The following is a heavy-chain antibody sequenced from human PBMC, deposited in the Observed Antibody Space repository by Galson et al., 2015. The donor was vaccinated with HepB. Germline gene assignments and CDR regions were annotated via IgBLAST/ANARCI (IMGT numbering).Heavy chain of an antibody. V-gene: IGHV3-48*01. J-gene: IGHJ4*02. D-gene: IGHD3-16*01. Sequence: SLRLSCAASGFTFSSYSMNWVRQAPGKGLEWVSYISSSSGSIYYADSVKGRFTISRDNAKNSLYLQMNSLRAEDTAVYYCARDRLGLGDYWGQGTLVTVSS. CDR2: ISSSSGSI. CDR1: GFTFSSYS. CDR3: ARDRLGLGDY.